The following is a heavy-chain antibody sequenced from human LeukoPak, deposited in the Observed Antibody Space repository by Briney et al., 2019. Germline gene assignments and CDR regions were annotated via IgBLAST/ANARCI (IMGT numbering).Heavy chain of an antibody. CDR1: GGSISSSSYY. J-gene: IGHJ4*02. V-gene: IGHV4-39*01. CDR3: ARQYSSGWSTFDY. CDR2: IYYSGST. Sequence: PSETLSLTCTVSGGSISSSSYYWGWIRQPPGKGLEWIGSIYYSGSTYYNPSLKSRVTISVDTSKNQFSLKLSSVTAADTAVYYCARQYSSGWSTFDYWGQGTLVTVSS. D-gene: IGHD6-19*01.